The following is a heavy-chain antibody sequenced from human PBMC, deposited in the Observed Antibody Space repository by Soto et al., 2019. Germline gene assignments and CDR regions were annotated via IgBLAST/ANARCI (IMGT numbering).Heavy chain of an antibody. CDR1: GYSFTGLD. Sequence: QVQLVQSGAETRVPGASVKVSCKASGYSFTGLDINWVRQTTGQGLELMGWMEPSSGRTGYAQKYQGRVPMTRDTSINTAYMELSSLTSADTAFYYCARGVTAGVDYWGQGTLVTVSS. V-gene: IGHV1-8*01. CDR2: MEPSSGRT. D-gene: IGHD1-26*01. J-gene: IGHJ4*02. CDR3: ARGVTAGVDY.